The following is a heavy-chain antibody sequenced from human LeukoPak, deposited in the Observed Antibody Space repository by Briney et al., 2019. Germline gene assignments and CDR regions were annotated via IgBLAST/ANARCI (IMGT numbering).Heavy chain of an antibody. CDR1: GFTFSSYN. J-gene: IGHJ4*02. V-gene: IGHV3-48*01. D-gene: IGHD3-9*01. CDR3: AREVTFDWSIDY. Sequence: SGGSLRLSCAASGFTFSSYNMNWVRQAPGKGLEWVSYISSSGSTIYYADSVKGRFTISRDNAKNSLYLQMNSLRAEDTAVYYCAREVTFDWSIDYWGQGTLVTVSS. CDR2: ISSSGSTI.